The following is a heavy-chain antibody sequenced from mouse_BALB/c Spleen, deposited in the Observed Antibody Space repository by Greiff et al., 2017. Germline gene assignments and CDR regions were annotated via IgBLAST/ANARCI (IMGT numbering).Heavy chain of an antibody. CDR3: ARDSKWEYFDY. CDR2: IRNKANGYTT. CDR1: GFTFTDYY. V-gene: IGHV7-3*02. J-gene: IGHJ2*01. D-gene: IGHD4-1*01. Sequence: EVKVVESGGGLVQPGGSLRLSCATSGFTFTDYYMSWVRQPPGKALEWLGFIRNKANGYTTEYSASVKGRFTISRDNSQSILYLQMNTLRAEDSATYYCARDSKWEYFDYWGQGTTLTVSS.